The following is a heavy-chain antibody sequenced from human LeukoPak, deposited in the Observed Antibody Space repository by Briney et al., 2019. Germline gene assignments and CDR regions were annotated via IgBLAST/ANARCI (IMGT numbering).Heavy chain of an antibody. CDR3: AKGSSGNYGGRLDY. CDR2: ISYDGANK. V-gene: IGHV3-23*01. J-gene: IGHJ4*02. CDR1: GFSFSSYA. D-gene: IGHD3-10*01. Sequence: GGSLRLSCAASGFSFSSYALTWVRQAPGKGLEWVSTISYDGANKYYADSARGRFTFSRDNSKNTVYLQMNSPGAEDTAVYFCAKGSSGNYGGRLDYWGQGTLVTVSP.